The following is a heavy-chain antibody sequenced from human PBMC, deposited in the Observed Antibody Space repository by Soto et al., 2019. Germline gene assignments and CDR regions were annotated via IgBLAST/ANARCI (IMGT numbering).Heavy chain of an antibody. CDR3: ARVGSSSRYYYYYMDV. D-gene: IGHD6-13*01. V-gene: IGHV4-59*01. J-gene: IGHJ6*03. CDR2: IYYSGST. CDR1: GGSISSYY. Sequence: TSETLSLTCTVSGGSISSYYWSWIRQPPGKGLEWIGYIYYSGSTNYNPSLKSRVTISVDTSKNQFSLKLSSVTAADTAVYYCARVGSSSRYYYYYMDVWGKGTTVTVSS.